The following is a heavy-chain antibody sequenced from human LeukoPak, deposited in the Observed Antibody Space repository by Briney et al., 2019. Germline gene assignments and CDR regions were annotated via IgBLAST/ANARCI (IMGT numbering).Heavy chain of an antibody. J-gene: IGHJ4*02. V-gene: IGHV1-69*13. CDR3: AREGGITIFGVATEMYYFDY. D-gene: IGHD3-3*01. Sequence: GASVKVSCKASGYTFTSYGISWVRQAPGQGLEWMGGIIPIFGTANYAQKSQGRVTITADESTSTAYMELSSLRSEDTAVYYCAREGGITIFGVATEMYYFDYWGQGTLVTVSS. CDR1: GYTFTSYG. CDR2: IIPIFGTA.